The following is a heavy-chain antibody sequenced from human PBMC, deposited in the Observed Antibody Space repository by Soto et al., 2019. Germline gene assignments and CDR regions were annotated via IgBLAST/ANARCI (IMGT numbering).Heavy chain of an antibody. CDR2: IYYTGST. CDR1: GGSVSSGSYY. CDR3: ARTGFCSGDACYPNWFDP. Sequence: SETLSLTCTVSGGSVSSGSYYWSWIRQPPGKGLEWIGYIYYTGSTSYNPSLKSRVTMSVDTSKNQFSLKLSSVTAADTAVYYCARTGFCSGDACYPNWFDPWGQGTLVTVS. D-gene: IGHD2-15*01. J-gene: IGHJ5*02. V-gene: IGHV4-61*01.